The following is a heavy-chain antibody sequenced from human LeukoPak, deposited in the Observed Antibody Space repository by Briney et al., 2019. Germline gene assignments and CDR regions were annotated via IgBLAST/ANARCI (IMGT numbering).Heavy chain of an antibody. V-gene: IGHV4-39*07. D-gene: IGHD1-1*01. CDR1: HGSIVTPNYF. CDR3: IRGVSNDWYFDL. J-gene: IGHJ2*01. Sequence: SESLSLTCSVSHGSIVTPNYFWGWIRQPPGKGLEFVASVQHTGFGYKSPSIRSRVAVSTDTSKNQFSLRLESVTAADTAVYYCIRGVSNDWYFDLWGSGTLVSISS. CDR2: VQHTGFG.